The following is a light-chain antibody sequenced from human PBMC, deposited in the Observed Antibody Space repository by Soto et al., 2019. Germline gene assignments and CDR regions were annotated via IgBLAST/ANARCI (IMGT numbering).Light chain of an antibody. Sequence: NFMLTQPNSVSESPGKTVTISCTSSSGSIASNYVQWYQQRPGSAPTTVIYEDNQRPSGVPDRFSGSIDSSSNSASLTISGLKTEDEADYYCQSYDDSYVVFGGGTKLTVL. CDR3: QSYDDSYVV. J-gene: IGLJ2*01. CDR2: EDN. CDR1: SGSIASNY. V-gene: IGLV6-57*04.